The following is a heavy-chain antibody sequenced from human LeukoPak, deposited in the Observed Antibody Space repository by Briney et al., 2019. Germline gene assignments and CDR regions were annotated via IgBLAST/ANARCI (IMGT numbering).Heavy chain of an antibody. Sequence: VASVKVSCKASGYTFTSYGISWVRQAPGQGIEWMGWISAYNGNTNYAQKLQGRVTMTTDTSTSTAYMELRSLRSDDTAVYYCAREGDYYDSSGFDYWGRGTLVTVSS. CDR1: GYTFTSYG. CDR3: AREGDYYDSSGFDY. J-gene: IGHJ4*02. CDR2: ISAYNGNT. D-gene: IGHD3-22*01. V-gene: IGHV1-18*01.